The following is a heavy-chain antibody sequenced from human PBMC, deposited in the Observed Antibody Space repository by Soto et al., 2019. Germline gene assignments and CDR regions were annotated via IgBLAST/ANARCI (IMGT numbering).Heavy chain of an antibody. Sequence: GGSLRLSCAASGFTFTNASMSWVRQAPGKGLEWVGRISRKTDGGTTDYAAPVKGRFTISRDDSKNTLYLQMNGLETEDTAVYYCTTDSVCWGQGTLVTVSS. CDR3: TTDSVC. CDR2: ISRKTDGGTT. V-gene: IGHV3-15*01. J-gene: IGHJ4*02. CDR1: GFTFTNAS.